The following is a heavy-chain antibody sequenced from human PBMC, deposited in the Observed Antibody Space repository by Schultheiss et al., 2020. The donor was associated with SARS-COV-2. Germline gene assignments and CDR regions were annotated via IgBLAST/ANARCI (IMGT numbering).Heavy chain of an antibody. Sequence: GGSLRLSCADSGFTFSSYWMSWVRQAPGKGLEWVAVISYDGSNKYYADSVKGRFTISRDNSKNTLYLQMNSLRAEDTAVYYCAREGWIQHSLDYWGQGTLVTVSS. J-gene: IGHJ4*02. CDR1: GFTFSSYW. V-gene: IGHV3-30*03. CDR2: ISYDGSNK. CDR3: AREGWIQHSLDY. D-gene: IGHD5-18*01.